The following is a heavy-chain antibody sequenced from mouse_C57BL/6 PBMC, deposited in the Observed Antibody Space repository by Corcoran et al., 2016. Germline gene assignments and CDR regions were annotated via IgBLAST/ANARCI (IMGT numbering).Heavy chain of an antibody. J-gene: IGHJ2*01. CDR3: AREGDVY. V-gene: IGHV9-3*01. Sequence: QIQLVQSGPELKKPGETVKISCKASGYTFTTYGMSWVKQAPGKGLKWMGWINTYSGVPTYADDFKGRFAFSLETSASTAYLQINNLKNEDTATYFCAREGDVYWGQGTTLTVSS. CDR2: INTYSGVP. CDR1: GYTFTTYG.